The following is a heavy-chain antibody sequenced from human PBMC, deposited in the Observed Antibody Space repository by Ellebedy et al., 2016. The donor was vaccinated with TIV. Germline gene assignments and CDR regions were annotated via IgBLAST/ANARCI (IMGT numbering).Heavy chain of an antibody. CDR3: ARGIYGSGSVDY. D-gene: IGHD3-10*01. CDR1: GGSLRGYY. J-gene: IGHJ4*02. Sequence: MPSETLSLTCAVYGGSLRGYYWNWIRQPPGKGLEWIGEIIQSVTMNYSPSLKSRVTISVDKSKNQFSLRLTSVTAADTAVYFCARGIYGSGSVDYWGQGTLVTVSS. V-gene: IGHV4-34*01. CDR2: IIQSVTM.